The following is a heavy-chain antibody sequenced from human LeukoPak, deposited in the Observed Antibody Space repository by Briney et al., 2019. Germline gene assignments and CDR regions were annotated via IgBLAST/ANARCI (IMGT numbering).Heavy chain of an antibody. CDR2: INPSGGST. J-gene: IGHJ4*02. CDR3: ARDPDHPYYYDSSGYQPFSDY. Sequence: EASVKVSCKASGYTFTSYYMHWVRQAPGQGLEWMGIINPSGGSTSYAQKFQGRVTMTRDTSTSTVYMELSSLRSEDTAVYYCARDPDHPYYYDSSGYQPFSDYWGQGTLVTVSS. CDR1: GYTFTSYY. D-gene: IGHD3-22*01. V-gene: IGHV1-46*01.